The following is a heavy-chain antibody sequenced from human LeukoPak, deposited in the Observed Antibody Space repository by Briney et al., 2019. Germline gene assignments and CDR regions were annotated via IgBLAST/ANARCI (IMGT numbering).Heavy chain of an antibody. CDR1: GGSISSYY. CDR2: IYPSGST. D-gene: IGHD2-2*01. V-gene: IGHV4-4*07. J-gene: IGHJ4*02. CDR3: ARDFPCSGTSCYDC. Sequence: SETLSLTCTVSGGSISSYYRSWIRQPAGKGLEWIGRIYPSGSTNYNPSLKSRVTMSVDTSKNQFSLKLSSVTAADTAVYFCARDFPCSGTSCYDCWGQGTLVTVSS.